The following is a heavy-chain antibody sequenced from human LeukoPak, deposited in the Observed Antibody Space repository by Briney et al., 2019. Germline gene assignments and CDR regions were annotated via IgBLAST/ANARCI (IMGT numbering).Heavy chain of an antibody. V-gene: IGHV1-46*01. J-gene: IGHJ5*02. Sequence: ASVKVSCKASGYTFTSYYMHWVRQAPGQGLEWMGIINPSGGSTSYAQKFQGRVTMTRDMSTSTVYMELSSLRSEDTAVYYCARAAHGAIFGVVIRNNWFDPWGQGTLVTVSS. CDR2: INPSGGST. CDR3: ARAAHGAIFGVVIRNNWFDP. D-gene: IGHD3-3*02. CDR1: GYTFTSYY.